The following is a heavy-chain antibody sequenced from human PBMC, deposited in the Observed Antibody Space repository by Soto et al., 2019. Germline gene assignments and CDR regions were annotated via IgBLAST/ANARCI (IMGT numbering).Heavy chain of an antibody. D-gene: IGHD5-12*01. J-gene: IGHJ5*02. CDR3: ARDIAAIYSGYGKDWFDP. CDR2: IIPIFGTA. Sequence: SVKVSCKASGCTFSSYAISWVRQAPGQGLEWMGGIIPIFGTANYAQKFQGRVTITADESTSTAYMELSSLRSEDTAVYYCARDIAAIYSGYGKDWFDPWGQGTLVTVSS. CDR1: GCTFSSYA. V-gene: IGHV1-69*13.